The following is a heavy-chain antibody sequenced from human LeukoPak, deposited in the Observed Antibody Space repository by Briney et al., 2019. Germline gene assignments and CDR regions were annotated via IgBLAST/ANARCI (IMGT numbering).Heavy chain of an antibody. CDR1: GGSISSYY. Sequence: PSETLSLTCTVSGGSISSYYWSWIRQPPGKGLEWIACISYSGSTKYNPSLKSRVTISVDTSKNQLSLKLSPVTAADTAVYYCAREPGFDSSGYLNWFDPWGQGTLVTVSS. D-gene: IGHD3-22*01. J-gene: IGHJ5*02. V-gene: IGHV4-59*01. CDR2: ISYSGST. CDR3: AREPGFDSSGYLNWFDP.